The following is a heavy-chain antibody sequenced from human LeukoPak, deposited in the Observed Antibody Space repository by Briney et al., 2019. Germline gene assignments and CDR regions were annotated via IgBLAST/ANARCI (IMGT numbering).Heavy chain of an antibody. J-gene: IGHJ6*02. CDR1: GFTFSSYA. Sequence: GRSLRLSCAASGFTFSSYAMHWVRQAPGKGLEWVAVISYDGSNKYYADSVKGRFTISRDNSNNTLYLQLNSLRAEDTAVYYCARDYVVVVAATATYYYYGMDVWGQGATVTVSS. V-gene: IGHV3-30*04. CDR2: ISYDGSNK. D-gene: IGHD2-15*01. CDR3: ARDYVVVVAATATYYYYGMDV.